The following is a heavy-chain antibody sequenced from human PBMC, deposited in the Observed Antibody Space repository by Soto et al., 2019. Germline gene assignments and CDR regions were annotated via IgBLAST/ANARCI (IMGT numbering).Heavy chain of an antibody. V-gene: IGHV1-18*01. CDR3: ARDRTIFGVVSPGY. J-gene: IGHJ4*02. CDR2: ISAYNGNT. CDR1: GYTFTSYG. Sequence: GASVKVSCTASGYTFTSYGISWVRQAPGQGLEWMGWISAYNGNTNYAQKLQGRVTMTTDTSTSTAYMELRSLRSDDTAVYYCARDRTIFGVVSPGYWGQGTLVTVSS. D-gene: IGHD3-3*01.